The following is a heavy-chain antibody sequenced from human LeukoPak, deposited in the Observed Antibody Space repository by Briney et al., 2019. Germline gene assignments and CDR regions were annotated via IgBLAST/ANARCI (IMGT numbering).Heavy chain of an antibody. J-gene: IGHJ4*02. CDR2: IFYSGST. CDR1: GGSIGSSSYY. V-gene: IGHV4-39*01. Sequence: SETLSLTCTVSGGSIGSSSYYWGWIRQPPGKGLEWIGSIFYSGSTYYNPSLKSRVTISVDTSRNQFSLKLNSVTAADTAVYYCARRNLWSAFDYWGQGTLVTVSS. D-gene: IGHD1-14*01. CDR3: ARRNLWSAFDY.